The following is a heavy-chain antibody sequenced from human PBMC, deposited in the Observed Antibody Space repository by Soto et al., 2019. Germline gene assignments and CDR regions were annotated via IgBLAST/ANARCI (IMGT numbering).Heavy chain of an antibody. V-gene: IGHV1-2*02. Sequence: VASVKVSCKASGYTFTGYYMHWVRQAPGQGLEWMGWINPNSGGTNYAQKFQGRVTMTRDTSISTAYMELSRLRSDDTAVYYCARPYGFWSGYYNFDPRGQGTLVTVSS. CDR2: INPNSGGT. CDR1: GYTFTGYY. D-gene: IGHD3-3*01. J-gene: IGHJ5*02. CDR3: ARPYGFWSGYYNFDP.